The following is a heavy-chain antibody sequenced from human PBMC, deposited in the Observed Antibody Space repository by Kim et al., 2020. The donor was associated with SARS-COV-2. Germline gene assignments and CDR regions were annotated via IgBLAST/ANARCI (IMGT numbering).Heavy chain of an antibody. D-gene: IGHD3-10*01. CDR2: ISGSDGST. CDR1: GFTFSSYA. Sequence: GGSLRLSCAASGFTFSSYAMSWVRQAPGKGLEWVSTISGSDGSTYYADSVKGRFTISRDNSKNTLYLQMNSLRAEDTALYYCAKTMFRGVITTYYYGLDVWGQGTTVTVSS. V-gene: IGHV3-23*01. CDR3: AKTMFRGVITTYYYGLDV. J-gene: IGHJ6*02.